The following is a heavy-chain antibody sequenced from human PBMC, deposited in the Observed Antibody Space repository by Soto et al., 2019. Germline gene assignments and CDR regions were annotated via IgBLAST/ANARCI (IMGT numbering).Heavy chain of an antibody. Sequence: QVQLVQSGAEVKKPGSSVKVSCKASGGTFSSYTISWVRQAPGQGLEWMGRIIPILGIANYAQKFQGRVTITADKSTSTAYMELSSLRSEETAVYYCARENGEYSYGQPFDYWGQGTLVTVSS. CDR1: GGTFSSYT. D-gene: IGHD5-18*01. CDR3: ARENGEYSYGQPFDY. J-gene: IGHJ4*02. V-gene: IGHV1-69*02. CDR2: IIPILGIA.